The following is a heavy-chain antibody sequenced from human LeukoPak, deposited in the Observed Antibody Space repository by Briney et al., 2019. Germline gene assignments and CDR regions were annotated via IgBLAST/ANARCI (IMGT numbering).Heavy chain of an antibody. V-gene: IGHV4-34*01. CDR3: ARTRVRGVIRNWFDP. D-gene: IGHD3-10*01. Sequence: SETLSLTCAVYGGSFSGYYLSWIRQPPGKGLEWIGEINHSGSTNYNPSLKSRVTISVDTSKNQFSLKLSSVTAADTAVYYCARTRVRGVIRNWFDPWGQGTLVTVSS. CDR1: GGSFSGYY. J-gene: IGHJ5*02. CDR2: INHSGST.